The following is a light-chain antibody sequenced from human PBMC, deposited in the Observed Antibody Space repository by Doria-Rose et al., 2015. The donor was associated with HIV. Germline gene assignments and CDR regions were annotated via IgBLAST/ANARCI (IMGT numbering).Light chain of an antibody. CDR1: QNNNRL. V-gene: IGKV1-39*01. CDR2: AAS. CDR3: QQSFSTPRT. Sequence: DIQLTQSPSSLSAYVRDRVTITCLASQNNNRLLNWYQQKPGKVPKVLIYAASSLQSGVPSRFSGSGSGTDFTLTISSLQPEDFATYYCQQSFSTPRTFGQGTKVEIK. J-gene: IGKJ1*01.